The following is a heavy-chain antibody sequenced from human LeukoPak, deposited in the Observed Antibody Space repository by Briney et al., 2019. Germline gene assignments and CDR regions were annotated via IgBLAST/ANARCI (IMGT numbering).Heavy chain of an antibody. CDR1: GITFSSSW. D-gene: IGHD2-2*01. J-gene: IGHJ4*02. CDR2: IKQEGSER. Sequence: GGSLRLSCAASGITFSSSWMSWVRQAPGKGLEWVANIKQEGSERYYVDSVKGRFSISRDNAKNSLYLQMNSLRAEDTAVYYCARAARYCSGTSCPLPFDYWGQGTLVTVSS. CDR3: ARAARYCSGTSCPLPFDY. V-gene: IGHV3-7*01.